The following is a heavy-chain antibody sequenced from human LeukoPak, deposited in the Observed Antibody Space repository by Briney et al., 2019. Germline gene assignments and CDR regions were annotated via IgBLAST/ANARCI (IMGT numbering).Heavy chain of an antibody. CDR3: ARMYWGSAGDFDY. J-gene: IGHJ4*02. CDR2: INPNSGGT. Sequence: GGSLRLSCAASGFTFSSYGVHWVRQAPGQGLEWMGWINPNSGGTNYAQKFQGRVTMTRDTSISTAYMELSRLRSDDTAVYYCARMYWGSAGDFDYWGQGTLVTVSS. D-gene: IGHD2-8*02. CDR1: GFTFSSYG. V-gene: IGHV1-2*02.